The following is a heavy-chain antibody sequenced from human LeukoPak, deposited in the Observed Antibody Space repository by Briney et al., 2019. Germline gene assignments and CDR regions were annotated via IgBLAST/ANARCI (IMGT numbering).Heavy chain of an antibody. CDR2: INPNSGGT. Sequence: ASVKVSYKASGYTFTGYYMHWVRQAPGQGLEWMGWINPNSGGTNYAQKFQGRVTMTRDTSISTAYMELSRLRSDDTAVYYCAGRDTSSTHAFDIWGQGTMVTVSS. V-gene: IGHV1-2*02. CDR1: GYTFTGYY. CDR3: AGRDTSSTHAFDI. D-gene: IGHD2-2*01. J-gene: IGHJ3*02.